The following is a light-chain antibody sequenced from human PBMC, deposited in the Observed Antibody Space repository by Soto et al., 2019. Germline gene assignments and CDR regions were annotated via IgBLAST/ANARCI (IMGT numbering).Light chain of an antibody. CDR3: QQYNNWPPP. J-gene: IGKJ5*01. CDR2: DVS. V-gene: IGKV3-15*01. Sequence: TLMTQSPATRSVSPGERATLSCRASQSARISLGWYQQKPGQAPRLLIYDVSTRATGVPARFSGSGSGTEFTPTITSPQSDDFAVYSCQQYNNWPPPFGQGTRLEIK. CDR1: QSARIS.